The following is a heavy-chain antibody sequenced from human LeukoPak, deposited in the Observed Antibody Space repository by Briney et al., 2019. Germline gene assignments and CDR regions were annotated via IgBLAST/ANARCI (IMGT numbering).Heavy chain of an antibody. CDR3: AREETAIDY. Sequence: KPSETLSLTCTVSGGSISSYYWNWIRQTAGKGLEWIGRIYTSGNTNSNPSLKSRVTMSVDTSKSQFSLKLSSVTAADTAVYYCAREETAIDYWGQGTLVTVSS. V-gene: IGHV4-4*07. CDR1: GGSISSYY. CDR2: IYTSGNT. J-gene: IGHJ4*02.